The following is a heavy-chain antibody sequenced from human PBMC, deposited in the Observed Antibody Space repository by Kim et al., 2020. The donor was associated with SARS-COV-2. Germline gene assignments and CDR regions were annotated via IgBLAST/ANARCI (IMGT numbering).Heavy chain of an antibody. J-gene: IGHJ6*01. Sequence: SETLSLTCAVYGGSFSGYYWSWIRQPPGKGLEWIGEINHSGSTNYNPSLKSRVTISVDTSKNQFSLKLSSVTAADTAVYYCARRIVVVPAAMERPGMDV. CDR3: ARRIVVVPAAMERPGMDV. V-gene: IGHV4-34*01. CDR2: INHSGST. CDR1: GGSFSGYY. D-gene: IGHD2-2*01.